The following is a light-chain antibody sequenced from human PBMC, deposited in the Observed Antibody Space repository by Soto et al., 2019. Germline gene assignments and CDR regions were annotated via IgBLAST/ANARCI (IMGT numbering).Light chain of an antibody. CDR3: QKYNSAPRT. CDR2: AAS. CDR1: QDINNY. J-gene: IGKJ1*01. Sequence: DIQMAQSPSSQSASVGDRVTITCRASQDINNYLAWYQVQPGKGPKLLIYAASTLQSGVPSRFSGSGSGTDFTLTISSLQPEDVATYFCQKYNSAPRTFGQGTRVEI. V-gene: IGKV1-27*01.